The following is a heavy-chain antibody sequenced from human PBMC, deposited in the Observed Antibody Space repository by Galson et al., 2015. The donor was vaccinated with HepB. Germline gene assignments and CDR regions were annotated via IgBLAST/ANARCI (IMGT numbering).Heavy chain of an antibody. Sequence: SETLSLTCTVSGGSISSYYWNWIRQPAGKGLEWIGRIYTSGSTNYNPSLKSRVTMSVDTSKNQFSLKLSSVTAADTAVYYCARGEYCSSTSGYLFDYWGQGTLVTVSS. D-gene: IGHD2-2*01. V-gene: IGHV4-4*07. CDR1: GGSISSYY. CDR3: ARGEYCSSTSGYLFDY. CDR2: IYTSGST. J-gene: IGHJ4*02.